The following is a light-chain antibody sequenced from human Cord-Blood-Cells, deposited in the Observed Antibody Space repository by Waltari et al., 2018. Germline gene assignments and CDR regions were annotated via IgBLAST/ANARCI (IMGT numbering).Light chain of an antibody. Sequence: DIKRSQSPSSLSASVGDRLTSTCQASPSISNNLNWYHQNPGNAPKLLIYDASNLETSVPSSFSGTGSGTDFTYAISSLQPEDIAAYYCQQYDNLPYTFGQETKLEIK. V-gene: IGKV1-33*01. CDR2: DAS. CDR3: QQYDNLPYT. CDR1: PSISNN. J-gene: IGKJ2*01.